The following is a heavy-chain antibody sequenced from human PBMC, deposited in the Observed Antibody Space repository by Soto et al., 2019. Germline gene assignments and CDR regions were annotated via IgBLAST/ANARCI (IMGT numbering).Heavy chain of an antibody. D-gene: IGHD3-22*01. CDR3: AKDGGDNYYDSSGYFDY. J-gene: IGHJ4*02. CDR1: GFTFSSYA. V-gene: IGHV3-23*01. Sequence: EVQLLESGGGLVQPGGSLRLSCAASGFTFSSYAMSWVRQAPGKGLEWVSAISGSGGSTYYADSVKGRFTISRDNSKNTLYLQMNSLRAEDTAVYYCAKDGGDNYYDSSGYFDYWGQGTLVTVSS. CDR2: ISGSGGST.